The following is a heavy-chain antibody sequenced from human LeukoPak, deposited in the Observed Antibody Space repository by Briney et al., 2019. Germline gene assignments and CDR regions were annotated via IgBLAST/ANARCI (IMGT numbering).Heavy chain of an antibody. CDR1: GLTFGSYT. Sequence: PGGSLRLSCAASGLTFGSYTMSWVRQAPGKGLEWVSGITATGSRTYYADSVKGRFTISRDNSKNTLYLQMNSLRAEDTAVYYCARGSLGVVPAAIGYWGQGTLVTVSS. V-gene: IGHV3-23*01. CDR2: ITATGSRT. J-gene: IGHJ4*02. CDR3: ARGSLGVVPAAIGY. D-gene: IGHD2-2*02.